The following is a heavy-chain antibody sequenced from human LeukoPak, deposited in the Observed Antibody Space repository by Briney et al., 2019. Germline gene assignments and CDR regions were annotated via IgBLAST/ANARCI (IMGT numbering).Heavy chain of an antibody. D-gene: IGHD5-24*01. Sequence: SVKVSCKASGYTFTGYYMHWVRQAPGQGLEWMGWINPNSGGTNYAQKFQGRVTMTEDTSTDTAYMELSSLRSEDTAVYYCATVREMATISGYYYYMDVWGKGTTVTISS. J-gene: IGHJ6*03. CDR2: INPNSGGT. CDR3: ATVREMATISGYYYYMDV. CDR1: GYTFTGYY. V-gene: IGHV1-2*02.